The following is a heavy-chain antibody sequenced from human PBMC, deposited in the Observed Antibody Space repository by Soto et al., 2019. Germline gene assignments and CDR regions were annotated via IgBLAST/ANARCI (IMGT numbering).Heavy chain of an antibody. CDR3: AKVGRIAAAGTWFDP. CDR2: IHYTGSS. D-gene: IGHD6-13*01. CDR1: SGSISGYF. V-gene: IGHV4-59*01. J-gene: IGHJ5*02. Sequence: LALTCTVSSGSISGYFWSWIRQPPGKELELIAYIHYTGSSYYNPSLKSRVTISIDTSKNQFSLKLSSVSDADTAVYYCAKVGRIAAAGTWFDPWGQGTLVTVSS.